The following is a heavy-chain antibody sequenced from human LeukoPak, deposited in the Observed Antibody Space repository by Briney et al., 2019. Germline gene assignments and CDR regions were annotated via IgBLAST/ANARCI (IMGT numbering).Heavy chain of an antibody. CDR2: ISYDGSNK. V-gene: IGHV3-30-3*01. CDR1: GFTFSSYA. J-gene: IGHJ4*02. Sequence: PGGSLRLSCAASGFTFSSYAMHWVRQAPGKGLEWVAVISYDGSNKYYADSVKGRFTISRDNSKNTLYLQMNSLRAEDTAVYYCARGSGRYVMVDWWGQGTLVTVSP. D-gene: IGHD6-19*01. CDR3: ARGSGRYVMVDW.